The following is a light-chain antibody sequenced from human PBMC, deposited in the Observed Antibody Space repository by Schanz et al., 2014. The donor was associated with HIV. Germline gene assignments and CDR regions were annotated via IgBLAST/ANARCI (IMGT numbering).Light chain of an antibody. CDR1: SSDIGAYTY. Sequence: QSALTQPASVSGSPGQSITISCTGTSSDIGAYTYLSWYQQHPGKAPKLIIYDVSSRPSGVSNRFSGSKSGNTASLTISGLQTEDEGDYYCGSYTGSSPLGVFGGGTKLTVL. J-gene: IGLJ2*01. CDR3: GSYTGSSPLGV. V-gene: IGLV2-14*01. CDR2: DVS.